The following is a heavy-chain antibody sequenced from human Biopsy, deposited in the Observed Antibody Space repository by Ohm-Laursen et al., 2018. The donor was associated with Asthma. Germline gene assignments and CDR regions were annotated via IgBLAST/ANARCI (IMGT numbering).Heavy chain of an antibody. CDR1: GFTFSSYG. V-gene: IGHV3-33*06. J-gene: IGHJ3*02. D-gene: IGHD3-3*01. Sequence: SSLRLSCAASGFTFSSYGMHWVRQAPGKGLEWVAVIWYDGSNKYYADSVKDRFTISRDNSKNTLYLQMNSLRAEDTAVYYCAKERYYDFWSGYPIWGQGTMVTVSS. CDR3: AKERYYDFWSGYPI. CDR2: IWYDGSNK.